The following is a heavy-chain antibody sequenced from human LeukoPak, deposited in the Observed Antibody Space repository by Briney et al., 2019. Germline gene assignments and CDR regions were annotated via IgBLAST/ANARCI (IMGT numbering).Heavy chain of an antibody. V-gene: IGHV4-39*01. Sequence: SETLSLTCTVSGASISSSSYYWGWIRQPPGKGLEWIGNIYYSESTYYNPSLKSRVTMSIDTSRNQFSLKLRSVTAADTAVYYCASRPNWNYSNWFDPWGQGTLVTVSS. CDR2: IYYSEST. CDR3: ASRPNWNYSNWFDP. CDR1: GASISSSSYY. J-gene: IGHJ5*02. D-gene: IGHD1-7*01.